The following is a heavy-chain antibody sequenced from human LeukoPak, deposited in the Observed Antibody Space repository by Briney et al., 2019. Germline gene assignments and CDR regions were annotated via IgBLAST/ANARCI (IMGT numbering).Heavy chain of an antibody. CDR2: IKEDGSEK. CDR1: GLHFSGTA. CDR3: AVSRGEYSSSRPFDY. V-gene: IGHV3-7*01. J-gene: IGHJ4*02. Sequence: GGSLRLSCAASGLHFSGTAMSWVRQAPGKGLEWVANIKEDGSEKYYVDSVKGRFTISRDNAKNSLYLQMNSLRAEDTAVYYCAVSRGEYSSSRPFDYWGQGTLVTVSS. D-gene: IGHD6-6*01.